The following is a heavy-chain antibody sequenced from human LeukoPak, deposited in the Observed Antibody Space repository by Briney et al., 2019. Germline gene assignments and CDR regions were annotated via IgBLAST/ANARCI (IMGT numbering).Heavy chain of an antibody. Sequence: PGGSLRLSCAASEFTFSSYSMNWVRQAPGKGLEWVSSISPSSSSIYYADSVRGRFTVSGDNAKKSLSLQMNSLRVEDTAIYYCARETYNDFWSGLNWFDPWGQGTLVTVSS. V-gene: IGHV3-21*01. CDR3: ARETYNDFWSGLNWFDP. D-gene: IGHD3-3*01. CDR2: ISPSSSSI. J-gene: IGHJ5*02. CDR1: EFTFSSYS.